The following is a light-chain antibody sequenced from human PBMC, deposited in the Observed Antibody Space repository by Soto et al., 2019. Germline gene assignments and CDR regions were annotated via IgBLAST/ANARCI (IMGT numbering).Light chain of an antibody. CDR3: HHYGSS. CDR2: GAS. CDR1: QSVSSKY. J-gene: IGKJ4*01. Sequence: EIVLTQSPGTLSLSPGERATLSFRASQSVSSKYLAWYQHKPGQAPRLVIYGASSRATGLPDRFSGSGSGTDFTLTISRLEPEDFAFYYCHHYGSSFGGGTKVDIK. V-gene: IGKV3-20*01.